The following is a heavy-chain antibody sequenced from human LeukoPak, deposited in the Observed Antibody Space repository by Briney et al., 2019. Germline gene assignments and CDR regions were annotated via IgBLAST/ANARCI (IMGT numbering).Heavy chain of an antibody. J-gene: IGHJ5*02. Sequence: SVKVSCKASGGTFSSYAISWVRQAPGQGLEWMGGIIPIFGTANYAQKFQGRVTITADESTSTAYMELSSLRSEDTAVYYCAREYYYDSSSFDPWAREPWSPSPQ. CDR1: GGTFSSYA. CDR2: IIPIFGTA. V-gene: IGHV1-69*13. CDR3: AREYYYDSSSFDP. D-gene: IGHD3-22*01.